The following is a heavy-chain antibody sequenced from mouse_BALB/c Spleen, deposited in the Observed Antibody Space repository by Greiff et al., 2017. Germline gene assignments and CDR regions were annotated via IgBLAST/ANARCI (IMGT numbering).Heavy chain of an antibody. V-gene: IGHV5-6*02. J-gene: IGHJ2*01. CDR1: GFTFSSYG. CDR3: ARRNDYDNFDY. CDR2: ISSGGSYT. Sequence: EVKLMESGGDLVKPGGSLKLSCAASGFTFSSYGMSWVRQTPDKRLEWVATISSGGSYTYYPDSVKGRFTISRDNAKNTLYLQMSSLKSEDTAMYYCARRNDYDNFDYWGQGTTLTVSS. D-gene: IGHD2-4*01.